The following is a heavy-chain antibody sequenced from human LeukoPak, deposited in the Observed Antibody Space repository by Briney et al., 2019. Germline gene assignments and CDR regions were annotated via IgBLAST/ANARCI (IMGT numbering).Heavy chain of an antibody. CDR1: GYTFTNHG. D-gene: IGHD3-3*01. CDR2: ISGYNGKT. J-gene: IGHJ2*01. CDR3: AREVEGSNYDFWCGSHITYWYFDL. Sequence: ASVKVSCKASGYTFTNHGISWVRQAPGKGLEWMGWISGYNGKTNYAQRFQGRVTMTTDTSTSTAYLQLTSLTSDDTAVYFCAREVEGSNYDFWCGSHITYWYFDLWGRGTLVTVSS. V-gene: IGHV1-18*01.